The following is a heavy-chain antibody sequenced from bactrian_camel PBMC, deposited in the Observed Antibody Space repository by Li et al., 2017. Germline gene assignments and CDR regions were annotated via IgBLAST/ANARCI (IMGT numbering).Heavy chain of an antibody. V-gene: IGHV3S55*01. J-gene: IGHJ4*01. Sequence: HVQLVESGGDSAQAGDALRLSCIVSGSTRNCMGWFRQAPGKEREGVAAIDIEGITDYSDSVSGRFTLTRDNAKNALYLQMNNLEPQDTATYYCATWAYGRCTMADGLSLNHYWGQGTQVTVS. CDR2: IDIEGIT. CDR1: GSTRNC. CDR3: ATWAYGRCTMADGLSLNHY. D-gene: IGHD3*01.